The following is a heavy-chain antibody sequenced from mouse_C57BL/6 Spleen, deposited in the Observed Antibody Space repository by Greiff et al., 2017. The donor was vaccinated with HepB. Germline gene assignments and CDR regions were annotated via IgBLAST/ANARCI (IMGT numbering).Heavy chain of an antibody. CDR2: IHPTSGST. J-gene: IGHJ4*01. Sequence: QVQLQQPGAELVKPGASVKLSCKASGYTFTSYWMHWVKQRPGQGLEWIGMIHPTSGSTNYNEKFKSKATLTVDISSSTAYMQLSSLTSEDSAVYYCARRGGVELYGYAMDYWGQGTSVTVSS. V-gene: IGHV1-64*01. CDR1: GYTFTSYW. CDR3: ARRGGVELYGYAMDY. D-gene: IGHD1-1*02.